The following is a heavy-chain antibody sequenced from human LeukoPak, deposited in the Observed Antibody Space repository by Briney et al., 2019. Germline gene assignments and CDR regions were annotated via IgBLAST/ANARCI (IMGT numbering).Heavy chain of an antibody. Sequence: GGSLRLSCAASGFTFSSYGIHWVRQAPGKGLEWVAVVSSDGSIKYYADSGKGRFTISRDTSKNTVYLRMNSLGTEDTAFYYCARGYSSSWLGYFDYWGQGTLVTVSS. V-gene: IGHV3-30*03. D-gene: IGHD6-13*01. CDR2: VSSDGSIK. J-gene: IGHJ4*02. CDR1: GFTFSSYG. CDR3: ARGYSSSWLGYFDY.